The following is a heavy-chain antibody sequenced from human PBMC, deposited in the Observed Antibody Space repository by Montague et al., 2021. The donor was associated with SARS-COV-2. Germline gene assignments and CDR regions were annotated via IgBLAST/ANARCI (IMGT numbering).Heavy chain of an antibody. CDR3: AGHTRGWQPFDF. J-gene: IGHJ4*02. D-gene: IGHD3-10*01. CDR1: GGSIRSNY. CDR2: IYSSGST. Sequence: SETLSLTCTVSGGSIRSNYWSWIRQPPGKGLEWIGVIYSSGSTNXNPSLTSRVTISMYTSKNQFSLKLTSVTAAATAVDYCAGHTRGWQPFDFWGQGTLVTVSS. V-gene: IGHV4-59*01.